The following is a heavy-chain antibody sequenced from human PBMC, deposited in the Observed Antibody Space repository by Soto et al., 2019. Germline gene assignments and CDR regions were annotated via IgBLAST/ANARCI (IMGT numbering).Heavy chain of an antibody. CDR2: ISAYNGNT. Sequence: QVQLVQSGAEVKKPGASVKVSCKASGYTFTSYGISWVRQAPGQGLEWMGWISAYNGNTNYSQKLQGRVTMTTDTSTSTAYMELRSMRTDDTAVYYCARGYYDYIWGSYRYSKEDEYFQHWGQGTLVTVSS. V-gene: IGHV1-18*01. D-gene: IGHD3-16*02. CDR1: GYTFTSYG. CDR3: ARGYYDYIWGSYRYSKEDEYFQH. J-gene: IGHJ1*01.